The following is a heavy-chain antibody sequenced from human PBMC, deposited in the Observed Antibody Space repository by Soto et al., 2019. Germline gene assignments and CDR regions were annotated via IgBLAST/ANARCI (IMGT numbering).Heavy chain of an antibody. CDR3: AWGLDSGYYCDAFDL. D-gene: IGHD3-22*01. J-gene: IGHJ3*01. V-gene: IGHV3-7*04. Sequence: EVQLVESGGGLVQPGWSLRLSCAASGFTFSSYWMSWVRQAPAKGLERVANINQDGSEKYYVESVKGRFTICRDNAKNSLSLQMNSLRAEDSAVYYCAWGLDSGYYCDAFDLWGQGTMVTVSS. CDR2: INQDGSEK. CDR1: GFTFSSYW.